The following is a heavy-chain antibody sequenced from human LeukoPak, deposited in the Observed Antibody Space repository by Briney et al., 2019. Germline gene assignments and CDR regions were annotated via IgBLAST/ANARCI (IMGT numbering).Heavy chain of an antibody. CDR1: GGSISSYY. CDR3: ASSPNFYYYYMDV. CDR2: IYSNGIT. J-gene: IGHJ6*03. Sequence: PSETLSLTCTVSGGSISSYYWSWIRQPAGKGLEWIGRIYSNGITNYNPSLKSRVTMSVDTSKKEFSLKLSSVTAADTAVYYCASSPNFYYYYMDVWGKGITVTVSS. V-gene: IGHV4-4*07.